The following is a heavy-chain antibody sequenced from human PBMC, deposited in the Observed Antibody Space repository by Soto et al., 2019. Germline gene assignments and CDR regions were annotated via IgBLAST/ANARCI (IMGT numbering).Heavy chain of an antibody. CDR1: GGSISSSNW. Sequence: TSETLSLTCAVSGGSISSSNWWSWVRQPPGKGLEWIGEIYHSGSTNYNPSLKSRVTISVDKSKNQFSLKLSSVTAADTAVYYCARDSAYFASGTYYIFDYWGQGTLVTVSS. CDR2: IYHSGST. D-gene: IGHD3-10*01. V-gene: IGHV4-4*02. J-gene: IGHJ4*02. CDR3: ARDSAYFASGTYYIFDY.